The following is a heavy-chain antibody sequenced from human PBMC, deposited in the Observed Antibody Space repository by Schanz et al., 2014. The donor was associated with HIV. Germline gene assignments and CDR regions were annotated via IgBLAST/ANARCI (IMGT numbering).Heavy chain of an antibody. CDR3: VRGATTYSSGYYYPDY. CDR2: IIGDGGGSDIIT. D-gene: IGHD3-22*01. V-gene: IGHV3-23*01. J-gene: IGHJ4*02. CDR1: GFTFNNYA. Sequence: EVQLLESGGGLVQPGGSLRLSCAASGFTFNNYAMSWVRQAPGKGLEWVSAIIGDGGGSDIITFYADSVKGRFTISRDNAKNSLYLQMNSLRDEDTAVYYCVRGATTYSSGYYYPDYWGQGTLVTVSS.